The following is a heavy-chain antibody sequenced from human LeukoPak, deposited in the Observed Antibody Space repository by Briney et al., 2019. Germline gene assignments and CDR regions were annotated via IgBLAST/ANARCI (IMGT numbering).Heavy chain of an antibody. CDR2: IHSSGGT. D-gene: IGHD2-2*01. CDR1: GGSMNNHH. Sequence: SETLSLTCKVSGGSMNNHHWTWIRQPPGNRLELIGHIHSSGGTTYNPSLKSRVSMSIDMSKNQFSLKLNSMTAADTAVYYCARFSSPCSTDSCYVDYWGQGILVTVSS. V-gene: IGHV4-59*11. J-gene: IGHJ4*02. CDR3: ARFSSPCSTDSCYVDY.